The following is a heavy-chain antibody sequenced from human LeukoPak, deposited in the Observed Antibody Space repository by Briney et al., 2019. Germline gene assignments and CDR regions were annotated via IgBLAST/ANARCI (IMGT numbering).Heavy chain of an antibody. V-gene: IGHV4-4*07. CDR2: IYTSGRT. CDR1: GGSISSYY. J-gene: IGHJ4*02. CDR3: AREGRVDFWSGGLYYFDY. Sequence: SETLSLTCTVSGGSISSYYWSWIRQPAGKGLEWIGRIYTSGRTNYNPSLKSRVTMSVDTSNNQFSLKLSSVTAADTAVYYCAREGRVDFWSGGLYYFDYWGQGTLVTVSS. D-gene: IGHD3-3*01.